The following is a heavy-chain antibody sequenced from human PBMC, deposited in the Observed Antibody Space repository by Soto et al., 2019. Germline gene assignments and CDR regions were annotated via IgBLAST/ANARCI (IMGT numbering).Heavy chain of an antibody. CDR1: GGSISSYY. CDR2: IYYTGST. D-gene: IGHD2-21*02. Sequence: QVQLQESGPGLVKPSETLSLTCNVSGGSISSYYWSWIRQPPGKGLEWIGYIYYTGSTHYNPSLKSRVTISVDTSKNQFSLRLSSVTAADTAVYYCARHGLRLNYVMDVWGQGTTVTVSS. V-gene: IGHV4-59*08. CDR3: ARHGLRLNYVMDV. J-gene: IGHJ6*02.